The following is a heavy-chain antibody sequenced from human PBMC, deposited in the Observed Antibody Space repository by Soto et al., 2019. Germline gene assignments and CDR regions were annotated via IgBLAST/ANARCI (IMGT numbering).Heavy chain of an antibody. J-gene: IGHJ4*02. Sequence: QVQLVESGGGVVQPGRSLRLSCVASGFTFSSSGMHWVRQAPGKGLQWVAVIWYDGGNKYNVDSVKGRFTISRDNSKNTMYLQMNSLRAEDTAVYYWARGNWKYGYFDYWGQGTLVTVSS. CDR1: GFTFSSSG. CDR3: ARGNWKYGYFDY. D-gene: IGHD1-7*01. V-gene: IGHV3-33*01. CDR2: IWYDGGNK.